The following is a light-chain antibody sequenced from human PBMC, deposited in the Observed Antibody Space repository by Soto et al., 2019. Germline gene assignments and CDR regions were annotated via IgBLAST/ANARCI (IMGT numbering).Light chain of an antibody. CDR2: EVN. CDR3: TSYAGGNNV. J-gene: IGLJ1*01. CDR1: SSDVGGYNY. Sequence: QSALTQPPSASGSPGQSVTISCTGTSSDVGGYNYVSWYQQHPGKVPKLMVYEVNQRHSGVPDRFSGSKSGNTASLTVSGLQAEDEADYYCTSYAGGNNVFGTGTKLTVL. V-gene: IGLV2-8*01.